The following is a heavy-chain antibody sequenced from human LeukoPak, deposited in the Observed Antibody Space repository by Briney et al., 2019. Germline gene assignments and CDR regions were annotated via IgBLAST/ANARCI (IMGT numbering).Heavy chain of an antibody. CDR2: FDPEDGET. J-gene: IGHJ5*02. D-gene: IGHD3-3*01. V-gene: IGHV1-24*01. Sequence: ASVKVSCKVSGYTLTELSMHWVRQAPGKGLEWMGGFDPEDGETIYAQKFQGRVTMTEDTSTDTAYMELSGLRSEDTAVYYCATWFVLRFLEWPGWFDPWGQGTLVTVSS. CDR3: ATWFVLRFLEWPGWFDP. CDR1: GYTLTELS.